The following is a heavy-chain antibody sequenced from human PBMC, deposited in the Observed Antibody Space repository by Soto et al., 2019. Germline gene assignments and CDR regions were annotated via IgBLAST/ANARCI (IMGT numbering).Heavy chain of an antibody. J-gene: IGHJ4*02. Sequence: GGSLRLSCAASGFTFSSYAMHWVRQAPGKGLEYVSAISSNGGSTYYANSVKGRFTISRDNSKNTLYLQMGSLRAEDMAVYYCARSSAKFELRYFDWLTTIDYWGQGTLVTVSS. CDR2: ISSNGGST. V-gene: IGHV3-64*01. CDR3: ARSSAKFELRYFDWLTTIDY. CDR1: GFTFSSYA. D-gene: IGHD3-9*01.